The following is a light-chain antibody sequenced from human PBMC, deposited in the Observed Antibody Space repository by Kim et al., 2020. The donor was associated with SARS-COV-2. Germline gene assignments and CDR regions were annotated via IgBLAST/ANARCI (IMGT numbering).Light chain of an antibody. CDR3: LLYYGGSLT. CDR1: IGPVTTGYH. J-gene: IGLJ3*02. V-gene: IGLV7-43*01. CDR2: ATN. Sequence: PGGTVTLTCASSIGPVTTGYHPSWFQQKPGQPPTSLIYATNNKQSWTPARFSGSLLGGRAALTLSDVQPADEADYYCLLYYGGSLTFGGGTQLTV.